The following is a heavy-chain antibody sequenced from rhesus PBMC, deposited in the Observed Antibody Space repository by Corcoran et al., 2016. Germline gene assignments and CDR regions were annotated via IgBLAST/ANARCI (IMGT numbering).Heavy chain of an antibody. Sequence: EVQLVQSGAEVKKPGASVKISCKASGYTFTDANLPWVRQAHGKGLEWMGRVDPEDVEAIHAHKFQARVTITADTSTDTAYMELSSLRSEYTAMYYCATRLDYWGQGVLVTVSS. J-gene: IGHJ4*01. CDR3: ATRLDY. V-gene: IGHV1-111*02. CDR1: GYTFTDAN. CDR2: VDPEDVEA.